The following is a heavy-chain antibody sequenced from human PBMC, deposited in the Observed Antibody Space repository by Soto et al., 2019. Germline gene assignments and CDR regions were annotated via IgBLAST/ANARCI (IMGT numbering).Heavy chain of an antibody. CDR2: ISAYNGNT. CDR3: ARVNDYDLLTFDH. CDR1: GYTFTRYG. V-gene: IGHV1-18*01. J-gene: IGHJ4*02. Sequence: ASVKVACKASGYTFTRYGISWARQAPGQGLEWMGWISAYNGNTNYAQKLQGRVTMTTDTSTSTAYMELRSLRSDDTAVYYGARVNDYDLLTFDHWGPGTLVTVSS. D-gene: IGHD4-17*01.